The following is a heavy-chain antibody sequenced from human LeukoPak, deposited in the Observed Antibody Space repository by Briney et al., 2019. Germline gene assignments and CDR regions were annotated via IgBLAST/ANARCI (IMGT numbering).Heavy chain of an antibody. CDR2: ISAYNGNT. V-gene: IGHV1-18*01. CDR1: GGTFSSYT. Sequence: GASVKVSCKASGGTFSSYTISWVRQAPGQGLEWMGWISAYNGNTNYAQKLQGRVTMTTDTSTSTAYMGLRSLRSDDTAVYYCARQKGYGSGSYHATNWFDPWGQGTLVTVSS. J-gene: IGHJ5*02. CDR3: ARQKGYGSGSYHATNWFDP. D-gene: IGHD3-10*01.